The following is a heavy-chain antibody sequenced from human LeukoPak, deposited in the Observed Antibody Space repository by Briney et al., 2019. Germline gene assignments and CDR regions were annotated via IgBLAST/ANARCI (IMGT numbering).Heavy chain of an antibody. CDR3: ARVRKYCSSTICYRYYFDY. V-gene: IGHV4-38-2*02. Sequence: SETLSLTCTVSGYSISSGFYWGWIRPRPGKGLEWIVTIYHSGSTYYNPSLTSRVTISVDTSKNQFSLKLTSVTAADTAVYYCARVRKYCSSTICYRYYFDYWGQGTLVTASS. J-gene: IGHJ4*02. CDR1: GYSISSGFY. D-gene: IGHD2-2*01. CDR2: IYHSGST.